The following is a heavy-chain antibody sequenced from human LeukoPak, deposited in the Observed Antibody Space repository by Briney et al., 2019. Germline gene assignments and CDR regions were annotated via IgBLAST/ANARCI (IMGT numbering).Heavy chain of an antibody. Sequence: SETLSLTCTVSGGSISSSSYYWGWIRQPPGKGLEWIGSIYYSGSTYYNPSLKSRVTISVDTSKNQFSLKLSSVTAADTAVYYCARDRMRSSWYNWGQGALVTVSS. CDR2: IYYSGST. CDR3: ARDRMRSSWYN. CDR1: GGSISSSSYY. D-gene: IGHD6-13*01. V-gene: IGHV4-39*07. J-gene: IGHJ4*02.